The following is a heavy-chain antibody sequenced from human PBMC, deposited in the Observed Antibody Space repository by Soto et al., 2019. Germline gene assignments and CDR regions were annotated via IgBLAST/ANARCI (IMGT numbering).Heavy chain of an antibody. V-gene: IGHV4-39*01. D-gene: IGHD2-2*03. J-gene: IGHJ6*03. CDR3: ARHVGYCSSTCCHVGVYYYYYMDV. CDR1: GGSISNIISY. Sequence: PSETLSLTCTVSGGSISNIISYRGWIRQPPGKGLEWIGSIYYSGSTYYNPSLKSRVTISVDTSKNQFSLKPSSVTAADTAVYYCARHVGYCSSTCCHVGVYYYYYMDVWGKGTTVTVSS. CDR2: IYYSGST.